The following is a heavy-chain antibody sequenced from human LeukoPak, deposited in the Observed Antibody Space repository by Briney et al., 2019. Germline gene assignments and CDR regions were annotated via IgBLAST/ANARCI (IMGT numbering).Heavy chain of an antibody. CDR1: GGSFSGYY. Sequence: SETLSLTCAVYGGSFSGYYWSRIRQPPGKGLEWIGYIYYSGSTNYNPSLKSRVTISVDTSKNQFSLKLSSLTAADTAVYYCARDTSGYRRGSFDYWGQGTLVTVSS. CDR2: IYYSGST. D-gene: IGHD3-22*01. V-gene: IGHV4-59*01. CDR3: ARDTSGYRRGSFDY. J-gene: IGHJ4*02.